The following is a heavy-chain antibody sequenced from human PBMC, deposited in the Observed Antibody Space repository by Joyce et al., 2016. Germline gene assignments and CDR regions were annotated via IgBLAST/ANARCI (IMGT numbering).Heavy chain of an antibody. J-gene: IGHJ4*02. V-gene: IGHV3-21*01. D-gene: IGHD2-8*01. CDR3: ARSSYTNGIFDY. CDR2: LSSSSYYI. Sequence: EVQLVESGGGLVKPGGSLRLSCAASGFTFSSYSMSWVRQATGKGLEWVSSLSSSSYYIKYTDSVKGRFTISRDNAKNALYLQMNSLRVEDTAVYYCARSSYTNGIFDYWGQGTLVTVSS. CDR1: GFTFSSYS.